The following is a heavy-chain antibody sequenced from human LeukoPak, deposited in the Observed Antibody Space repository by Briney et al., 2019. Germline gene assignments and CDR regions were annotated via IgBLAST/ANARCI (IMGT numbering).Heavy chain of an antibody. CDR2: ISGSGGST. CDR1: GFTFSSYA. V-gene: IGHV3-23*01. Sequence: GGSLRLSCAASGFTFSSYAMSWVRQAPGKGLEWVSDISGSGGSTYYADSVKGRFTISRDNSKNTLYLQMNSLRAEDTAVYYCAKRGSPDSSDIFLYYFDYWGQGTLVTVSS. J-gene: IGHJ4*02. CDR3: AKRGSPDSSDIFLYYFDY. D-gene: IGHD3-22*01.